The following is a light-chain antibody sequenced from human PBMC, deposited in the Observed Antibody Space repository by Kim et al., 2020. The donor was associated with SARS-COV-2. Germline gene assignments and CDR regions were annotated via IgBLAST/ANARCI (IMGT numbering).Light chain of an antibody. CDR2: QDN. V-gene: IGLV3-1*01. CDR3: QAWDSSTVV. J-gene: IGLJ3*02. Sequence: SYELTQPPSVCVSPGQTASITCSGDKLGDEYACWYQQKPGQSPVLVIYQDNKRPSGIPERFSGSNSGNTATLTISGTQAMDEADYYCQAWDSSTVVFGGGTQLTVL. CDR1: KLGDEY.